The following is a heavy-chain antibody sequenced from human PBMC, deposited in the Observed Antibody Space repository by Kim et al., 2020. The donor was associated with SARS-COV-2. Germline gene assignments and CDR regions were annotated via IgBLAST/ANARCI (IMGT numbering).Heavy chain of an antibody. V-gene: IGHV1-69*04. CDR2: IIPILGIA. CDR3: ASSITIFGVVIAYYYMDV. D-gene: IGHD3-3*01. Sequence: SVKVSCKASGGTFSSYAISWVRQAPGQGLEWMGRIIPILGIANYAQKFQGRVTITADKSTSTAYMELSSLRSEDTAVYYCASSITIFGVVIAYYYMDVWGKGTTVTVSS. J-gene: IGHJ6*03. CDR1: GGTFSSYA.